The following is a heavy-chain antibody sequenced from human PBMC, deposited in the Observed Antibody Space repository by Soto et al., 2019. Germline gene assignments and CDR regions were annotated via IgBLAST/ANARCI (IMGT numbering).Heavy chain of an antibody. V-gene: IGHV3-30*01. CDR2: ISSDGKNK. D-gene: IGHD2-2*02. CDR1: GFTFSSSL. J-gene: IGHJ3*02. Sequence: QVQLVESGGGVVQPGRSLRLSCSASGFTFSSSLMHWVRQAPGKGLEWVAIISSDGKNKDYADSVKGRFTVFRDNSKNTLYLQMDSLRPEDTAVYYCARDKGCSIISCYNAFDIWGQGTMVTVSS. CDR3: ARDKGCSIISCYNAFDI.